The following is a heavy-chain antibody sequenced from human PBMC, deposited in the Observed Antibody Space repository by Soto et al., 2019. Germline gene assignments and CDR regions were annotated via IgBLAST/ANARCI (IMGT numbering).Heavy chain of an antibody. D-gene: IGHD4-4*01. CDR2: IIPIFPTP. CDR1: GGTFRSST. CDR3: ARDRDRLQLGGNYYYIMDV. J-gene: IGHJ6*02. Sequence: QVQLVQSGAEVKKPGSSVTLSCKASGGTFRSSTISWVRQAPGQGLEWMGGIIPIFPTPDYAQKFQDRVTITADESASTAYMELSSLTSEDTSVYYCARDRDRLQLGGNYYYIMDVWGQGTTVTVSS. V-gene: IGHV1-69*12.